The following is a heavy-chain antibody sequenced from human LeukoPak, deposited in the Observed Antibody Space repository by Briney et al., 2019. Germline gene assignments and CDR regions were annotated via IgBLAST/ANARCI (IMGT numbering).Heavy chain of an antibody. Sequence: SETLSLTCTVSGGSIRSYYWTWIRQPPGKGLECIGYIYYSGSTNYDPSLKSRVTISVDTSKNQFSLKLSSVTAADTAVYYCARLHSSSSWFPFDYWGQGTLVTVSS. V-gene: IGHV4-59*01. J-gene: IGHJ4*02. CDR2: IYYSGST. CDR1: GGSIRSYY. CDR3: ARLHSSSSWFPFDY. D-gene: IGHD6-13*01.